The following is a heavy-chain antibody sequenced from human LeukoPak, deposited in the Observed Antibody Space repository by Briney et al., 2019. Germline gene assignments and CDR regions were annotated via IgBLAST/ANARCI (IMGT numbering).Heavy chain of an antibody. D-gene: IGHD3-10*01. J-gene: IGHJ4*02. CDR1: GYTFTSYA. CDR3: ARGPLYYYGSGSPKPTDY. V-gene: IGHV3-30*04. Sequence: SCKASGYTFTSYAMHWVRQAPGKGLEWVAVISYDGSNKCYADSVKGRFTISRDNSKNTLYLQMNSLRAEDTAVYYCARGPLYYYGSGSPKPTDYWGQGTLVTVSS. CDR2: ISYDGSNK.